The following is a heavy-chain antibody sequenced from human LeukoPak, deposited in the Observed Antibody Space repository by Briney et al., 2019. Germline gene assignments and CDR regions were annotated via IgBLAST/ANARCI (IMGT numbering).Heavy chain of an antibody. Sequence: ASVKVSCKASGYTFTSYYMHWVRQAPGQGIEWMGIINPSGGSTSYAQKFQGRVTMTRDTSTSTVYMELSSLRAEDTAVYYCASLGGSYSSSSRPFDYWGQGTLVTVSS. CDR2: INPSGGST. CDR1: GYTFTSYY. V-gene: IGHV1-46*03. J-gene: IGHJ4*02. D-gene: IGHD6-6*01. CDR3: ASLGGSYSSSSRPFDY.